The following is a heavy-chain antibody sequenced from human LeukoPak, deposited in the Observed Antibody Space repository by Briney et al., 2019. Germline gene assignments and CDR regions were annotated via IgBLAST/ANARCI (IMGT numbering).Heavy chain of an antibody. Sequence: SQTLSLTCTVSGGSISSGDYYWSWIRQPPGKGLEWIGYIYYSGSTYYNPSLKSRVTISVDTSNNQFSLKLSSVTAADTAVYYCARVVPGPVPAAIRGWFDPWGQGTLVTVSS. V-gene: IGHV4-30-4*08. CDR3: ARVVPGPVPAAIRGWFDP. J-gene: IGHJ5*02. CDR1: GGSISSGDYY. D-gene: IGHD2-2*02. CDR2: IYYSGST.